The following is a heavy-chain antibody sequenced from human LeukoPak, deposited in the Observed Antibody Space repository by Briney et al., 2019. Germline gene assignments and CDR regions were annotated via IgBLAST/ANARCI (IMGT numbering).Heavy chain of an antibody. CDR2: ISFDGVKT. J-gene: IGHJ6*02. D-gene: IGHD6-13*01. Sequence: GGSLRLSCAASGFTFSRYGMHWVPQSPGKGLEWVALISFDGVKTDYADSVKGRFTISRDSSQITLYLQMNSLRAEDTAVYYCVKDRGSSSAAYGMDVWGQGTTVTVSS. V-gene: IGHV3-30*18. CDR1: GFTFSRYG. CDR3: VKDRGSSSAAYGMDV.